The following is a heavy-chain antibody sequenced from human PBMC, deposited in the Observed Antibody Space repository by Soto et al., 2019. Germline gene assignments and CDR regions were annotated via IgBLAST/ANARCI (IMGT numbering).Heavy chain of an antibody. CDR3: ARYRREAVAGYTLDN. CDR2: VYNSGST. J-gene: IGHJ4*02. V-gene: IGHV4-59*01. CDR1: GGSISSNY. D-gene: IGHD6-13*01. Sequence: SETLSLTCTVSGGSISSNYWTWIRQPPGKGLEWIGYVYNSGSTNYNPSLKSRVTISEDTSKSQFTLKVNSMTAADTAVYYCARYRREAVAGYTLDNWGQGILVTVSS.